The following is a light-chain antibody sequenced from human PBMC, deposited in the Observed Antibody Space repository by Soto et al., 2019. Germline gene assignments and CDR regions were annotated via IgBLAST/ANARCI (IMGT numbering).Light chain of an antibody. CDR2: GVS. Sequence: ELALTQSPGTLSLSPGERATLSCRASQSVNTKYLAWYQQKPGQAPRLLIYGVSSRATGIPDRFSGSGSGTDFILTISRVEPEDFAVYSCQQFGTSPLVTFGPGTKVDLK. CDR3: QQFGTSPLVT. V-gene: IGKV3-20*01. J-gene: IGKJ3*01. CDR1: QSVNTKY.